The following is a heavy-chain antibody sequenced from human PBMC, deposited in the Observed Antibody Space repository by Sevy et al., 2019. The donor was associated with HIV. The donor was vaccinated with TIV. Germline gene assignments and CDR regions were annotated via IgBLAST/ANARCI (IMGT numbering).Heavy chain of an antibody. Sequence: GGSLRLSCAASGFTFSDYYMSWIRQAPGKGLEWVSYISSSSSYTNYADSVKGRFTISRDNAKNSLYLQMNSLRAEDTAVYYCARVGKMGGSYHDYFDYWGQRTLVTVSS. D-gene: IGHD1-26*01. J-gene: IGHJ4*02. CDR1: GFTFSDYY. CDR2: ISSSSSYT. CDR3: ARVGKMGGSYHDYFDY. V-gene: IGHV3-11*06.